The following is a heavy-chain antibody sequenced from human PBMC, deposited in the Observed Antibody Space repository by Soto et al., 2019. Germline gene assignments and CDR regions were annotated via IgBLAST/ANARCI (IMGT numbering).Heavy chain of an antibody. CDR3: ARDHPRSYGVYYFDY. D-gene: IGHD5-18*01. CDR2: IYSSGST. J-gene: IGHJ4*02. V-gene: IGHV4-39*07. CDR1: GGSISSSSCY. Sequence: SETQSLTSTVSGGSISSSSCYWGWIRQPPGKGLEWIGSIYSSGSTHYNPSLQSRVTISADTSKNQVSLKVNSVTAADTAMYYCARDHPRSYGVYYFDYWGQGTPVTVSS.